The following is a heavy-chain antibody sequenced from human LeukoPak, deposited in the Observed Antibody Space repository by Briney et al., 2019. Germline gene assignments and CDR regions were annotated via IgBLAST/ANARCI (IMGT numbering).Heavy chain of an antibody. CDR1: GFTFSSYG. Sequence: GGSPRLSCAASGFTFSSYGMHWVRQAPGKGLAWVAVISYDGSNKHYADSVKGRFTISRDNSKNTLYLQMNSLRAEDTAVYYCAKDLYYYDSSGYSYYFDYWGQGTLVTVSS. D-gene: IGHD3-22*01. CDR3: AKDLYYYDSSGYSYYFDY. V-gene: IGHV3-30*18. J-gene: IGHJ4*02. CDR2: ISYDGSNK.